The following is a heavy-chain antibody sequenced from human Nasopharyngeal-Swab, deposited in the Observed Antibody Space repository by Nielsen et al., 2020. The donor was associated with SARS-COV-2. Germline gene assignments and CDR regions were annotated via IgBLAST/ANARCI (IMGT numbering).Heavy chain of an antibody. CDR1: GGSFSGYY. V-gene: IGHV4-34*01. Sequence: SETLSLTCAVYGGSFSGYYWSWIRQPPGKGLEWIGEINHSGSTNYNPSPKSRVTLSVDTSKNQFSLKLSSVTAADTAVYYCARGGIPTGDLPTGYYFDYWGKGTLVTVSS. CDR3: ARGGIPTGDLPTGYYFDY. CDR2: INHSGST. J-gene: IGHJ4*02. D-gene: IGHD7-27*01.